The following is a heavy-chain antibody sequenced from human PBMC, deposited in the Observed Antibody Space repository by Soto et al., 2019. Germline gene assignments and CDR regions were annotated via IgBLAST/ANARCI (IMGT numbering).Heavy chain of an antibody. CDR3: ARDPPYSYFYFDY. CDR2: INAGNGNT. V-gene: IGHV1-3*01. J-gene: IGHJ4*02. CDR1: GYTFTSYA. Sequence: ASVKVSCKASGYTFTSYAMHWVRQAPGQRLEWMGWINAGNGNTKYSQKFQGRVTITRDTSASTAYMELSSPRSEDTAVYYCARDPPYSYFYFDYWGQGTLVTVS. D-gene: IGHD5-18*01.